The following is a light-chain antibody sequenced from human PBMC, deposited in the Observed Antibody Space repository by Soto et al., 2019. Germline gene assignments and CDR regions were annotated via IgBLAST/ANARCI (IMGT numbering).Light chain of an antibody. CDR2: DAS. CDR3: QQSNNGPLS. Sequence: SPGDSGTIKSRARHSVSSYLAWYNQKPGQAPRLLIYDASNRATGIPARFSGSGSGTDFTLTVSSLHFEDFAFYYCQQSNNGPLSFGGGTRVDIK. CDR1: HSVSSY. V-gene: IGKV3D-15*01. J-gene: IGKJ4*01.